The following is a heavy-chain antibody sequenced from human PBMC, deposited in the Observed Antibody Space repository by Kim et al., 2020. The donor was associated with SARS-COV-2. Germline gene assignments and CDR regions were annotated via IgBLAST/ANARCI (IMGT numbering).Heavy chain of an antibody. V-gene: IGHV3-21*01. Sequence: GGSLRLSCAASGFTFSSYSMNWVRQAPGKGLEWVSSISSSSSYIYYADSVKGRFTISRDNAKNSLYLQMNSLRAEDTAVYYCARSRMATKIETFDYWGQGTLVTVSS. J-gene: IGHJ4*02. CDR2: ISSSSSYI. D-gene: IGHD5-12*01. CDR1: GFTFSSYS. CDR3: ARSRMATKIETFDY.